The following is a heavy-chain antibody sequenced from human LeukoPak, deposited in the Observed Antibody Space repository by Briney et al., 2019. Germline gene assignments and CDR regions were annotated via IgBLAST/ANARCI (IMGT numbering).Heavy chain of an antibody. CDR2: INHSGNT. V-gene: IGHV4-34*01. Sequence: PSETLSLTCAVYGGSFRNYYWSWIRQAPGKGLEWIGEINHSGNTNYNPSLKSRVTISVDTSKNQFSLKLSSVTAADTAVYYCVTEPGYCTGGRCYGGWFDPWGQGTLVTVSS. CDR3: VTEPGYCTGGRCYGGWFDP. CDR1: GGSFRNYY. J-gene: IGHJ5*02. D-gene: IGHD2-15*01.